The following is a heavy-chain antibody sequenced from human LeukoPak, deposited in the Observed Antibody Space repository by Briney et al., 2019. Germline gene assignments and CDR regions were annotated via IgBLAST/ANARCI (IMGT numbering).Heavy chain of an antibody. V-gene: IGHV3-7*03. CDR1: GFTFSSYW. Sequence: TGGSLRLSCAASGFTFSSYWMSWVRQAPGKGLEWVANIKQDGSEKYYVDSVKGRFTISRDNSKNTLYLQMNSLRAEDTAVYYCARGLDSSGYYGEFRFDPWGQGTLVTVSS. CDR3: ARGLDSSGYYGEFRFDP. D-gene: IGHD3-22*01. J-gene: IGHJ5*02. CDR2: IKQDGSEK.